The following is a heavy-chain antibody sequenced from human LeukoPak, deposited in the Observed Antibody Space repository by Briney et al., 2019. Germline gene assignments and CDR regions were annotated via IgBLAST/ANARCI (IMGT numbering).Heavy chain of an antibody. D-gene: IGHD2-21*01. CDR1: GYTFTGYY. J-gene: IGHJ4*02. CDR2: INPNSGGT. CDR3: ARAGYCGGDCYWFDY. Sequence: ASVKVSCKASGYTFTGYYMHWVRQAPGQGLEWMGWINPNSGGTNYAQKFQGRVTMTRDTSISTAYMELSRLRSDDTAVYYCARAGYCGGDCYWFDYWGQGTLVTVSS. V-gene: IGHV1-2*02.